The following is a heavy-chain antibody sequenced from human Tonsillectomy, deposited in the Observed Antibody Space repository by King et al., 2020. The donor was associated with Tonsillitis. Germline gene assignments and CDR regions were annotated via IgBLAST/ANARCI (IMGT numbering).Heavy chain of an antibody. CDR1: GFTFSSYG. D-gene: IGHD6-6*01. V-gene: IGHV3-30*18. J-gene: IGHJ4*02. CDR3: AKDSSSSQYYLDD. Sequence: VQLVESGGGVVQPGRSLRLSCAASGFTFSSYGMHLVRQASGKGLEWVAVILYDGSNEYYADSVKGRFTISRDKSKNTLYVQMNSLRAGDTAVYYCAKDSSSSQYYLDDWGQGTLVTVSA. CDR2: ILYDGSNE.